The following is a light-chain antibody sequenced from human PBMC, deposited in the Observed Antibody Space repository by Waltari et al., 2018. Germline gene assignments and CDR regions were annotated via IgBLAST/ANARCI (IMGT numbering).Light chain of an antibody. CDR3: SSYAGSNSWV. Sequence: QSALTQPPSSSGSPGQSVTISCTGTSSDVGRYNSVSWYQQHPGKAPKLMIYEVSDRPSGGPDRFSGAKSGNPASLTVSGLQAEDEAEYYCSSYAGSNSWVFGGGTKLTVL. CDR1: SSDVGRYNS. J-gene: IGLJ3*02. V-gene: IGLV2-8*01. CDR2: EVS.